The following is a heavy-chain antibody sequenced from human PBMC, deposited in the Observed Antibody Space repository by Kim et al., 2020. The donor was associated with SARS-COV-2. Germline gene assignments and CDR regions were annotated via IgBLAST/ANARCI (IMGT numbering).Heavy chain of an antibody. V-gene: IGHV4-31*03. D-gene: IGHD3-3*01. CDR1: GGSISSGGYY. CDR3: ARGSPLRFSTR. Sequence: SETLSLTCTVSGGSISSGGYYWSWIRQHPGKGLEWIGYIYYSGSTYYNPSLKSRVTISVDTSKNQFSLKLSSVTAADTAVYYCARGSPLRFSTRWSQGTLVTVSS. CDR2: IYYSGST. J-gene: IGHJ4*02.